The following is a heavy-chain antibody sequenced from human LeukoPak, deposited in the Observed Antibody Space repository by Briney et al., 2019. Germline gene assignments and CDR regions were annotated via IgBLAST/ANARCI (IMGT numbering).Heavy chain of an antibody. CDR3: ARDPGGYSYGPRAFDI. CDR1: GFTFSSYS. CDR2: ILSSSRTI. D-gene: IGHD5-18*01. Sequence: GGSLRLSCAASGFTFSSYSMNWVRQAPGKGLEWISYILSSSRTIYYADSVKGRFTISRDNAKNSLYLQMNSLRAEDTAVYYCARDPGGYSYGPRAFDIWGQGTMVTVSS. J-gene: IGHJ3*02. V-gene: IGHV3-48*04.